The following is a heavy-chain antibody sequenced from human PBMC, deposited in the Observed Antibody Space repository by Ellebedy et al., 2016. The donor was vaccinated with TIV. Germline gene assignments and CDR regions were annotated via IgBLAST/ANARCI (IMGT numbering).Heavy chain of an antibody. D-gene: IGHD3-3*01. CDR3: ASRAYDFDAFDI. CDR2: ISYDGSNK. V-gene: IGHV3-30*03. Sequence: GGSLRLSCAASGFTFSRFGMHWVRQAPGKGLEWVAVISYDGSNKYYSDSVKGRFTISRDNSKNTLSLQMNSLRAEDTAVYYCASRAYDFDAFDIWGQGTMVTVSS. J-gene: IGHJ3*02. CDR1: GFTFSRFG.